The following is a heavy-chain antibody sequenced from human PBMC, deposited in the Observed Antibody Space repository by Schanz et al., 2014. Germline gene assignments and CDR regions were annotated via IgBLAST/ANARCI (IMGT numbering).Heavy chain of an antibody. CDR2: TRNKANSYTT. V-gene: IGHV3-72*01. Sequence: EVQVVESGGGLVQPGGSLRLSCAASGFTFSDHHMDWVRQAPGKGLEWLGRTRNKANSYTTGYAASVKGRFTISRDESKNSLYLEMTSLRGEDTAVYYCARDGGRDGYNLAFDVWGQGTLVTVSS. D-gene: IGHD5-12*01. CDR1: GFTFSDHH. J-gene: IGHJ3*01. CDR3: ARDGGRDGYNLAFDV.